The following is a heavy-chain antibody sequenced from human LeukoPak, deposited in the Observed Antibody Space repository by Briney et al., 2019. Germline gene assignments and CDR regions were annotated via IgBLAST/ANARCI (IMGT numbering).Heavy chain of an antibody. D-gene: IGHD3-3*01. CDR1: GFTFSSYS. Sequence: GGSLRLSCAASGFTFSSYSMNWVRQAPGKGLEWVSYTSSSSSTIYYADSVKGRFTISRDNAKNSLYLQMNSLRAEDTAVYYCARYYDFWSGYFDYWGQGTLVTVSS. CDR3: ARYYDFWSGYFDY. CDR2: TSSSSSTI. J-gene: IGHJ4*02. V-gene: IGHV3-48*01.